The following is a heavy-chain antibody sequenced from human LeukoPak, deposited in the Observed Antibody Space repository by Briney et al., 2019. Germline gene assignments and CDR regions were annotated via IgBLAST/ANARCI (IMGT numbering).Heavy chain of an antibody. Sequence: GGSLRLPCAASGFTFSAYAMGWGRQAPGKGLEWVSAISGSGGDTYYAGFVKGRFIISRDNSKNTLYLQMNRLRAEDTAVHYCAKGRYCSAGSCYGWHAFDIWGQGTMVTVSS. CDR3: AKGRYCSAGSCYGWHAFDI. V-gene: IGHV3-23*01. D-gene: IGHD2-15*01. CDR1: GFTFSAYA. J-gene: IGHJ3*02. CDR2: ISGSGGDT.